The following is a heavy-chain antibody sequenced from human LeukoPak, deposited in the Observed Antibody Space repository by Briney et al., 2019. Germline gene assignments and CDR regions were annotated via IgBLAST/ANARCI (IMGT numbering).Heavy chain of an antibody. D-gene: IGHD2-2*01. Sequence: GTSLRLSCADSGFTSRSSGMHWVRQAPGKGLEWVARISYDVIETNYADSVEGRFSISRDTSKNTVYLQMSSLRTEDTAVYYCATEADCSGTSCLALDRWGQGTPVIVSS. V-gene: IGHV3-30*03. CDR1: GFTSRSSG. J-gene: IGHJ5*02. CDR3: ATEADCSGTSCLALDR. CDR2: ISYDVIET.